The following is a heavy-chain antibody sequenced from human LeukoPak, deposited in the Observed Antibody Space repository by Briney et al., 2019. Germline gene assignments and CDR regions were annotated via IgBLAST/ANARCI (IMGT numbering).Heavy chain of an antibody. CDR1: GFTVSSSH. CDR3: ARRSPIAGAGPRRLED. V-gene: IGHV3-53*01. Sequence: GGSLRLSCAASGFTVSSSHMSGVRQAPGKGLEWVSIIYSGGSTSYADSGKGRFIISRDSSKNTLYLQMNSLRAEDTAVYYCARRSPIAGAGPRRLEDWGQGTLVSASS. CDR2: IYSGGST. D-gene: IGHD6-13*01. J-gene: IGHJ4*02.